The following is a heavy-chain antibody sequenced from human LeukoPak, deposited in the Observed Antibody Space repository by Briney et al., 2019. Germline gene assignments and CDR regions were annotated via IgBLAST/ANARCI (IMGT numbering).Heavy chain of an antibody. CDR1: GYTFTSYG. D-gene: IGHD3-3*01. Sequence: ASVKVSCKASGYTFTSYGISWVRQAPGQGLEWMGWISAYNGNTNYAQKLQGRVTMTTDTSTSTAYMELRSLRSDDTAVYYCARAATLDFWSGYYTGTYYYYYYMDVWGKGTTVTVSS. CDR3: ARAATLDFWSGYYTGTYYYYYYMDV. V-gene: IGHV1-18*01. J-gene: IGHJ6*03. CDR2: ISAYNGNT.